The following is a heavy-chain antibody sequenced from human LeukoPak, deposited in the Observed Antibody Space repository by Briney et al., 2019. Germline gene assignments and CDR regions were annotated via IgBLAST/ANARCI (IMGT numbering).Heavy chain of an antibody. CDR1: VLTFSNTW. J-gene: IGHJ4*02. CDR3: GAYIFGVGGDW. Sequence: PGGSLRLSCAPSVLTFSNTWMTWVRRGPGKRREWPGRILRTSETMETEYATPVKGRFTISRDDSKNTMYLQMNSLTTDHTAVYYCGAYIFGVGGDWWGQGTPVTVSS. V-gene: IGHV3-15*01. D-gene: IGHD3-16*01. CDR2: ILRTSETMET.